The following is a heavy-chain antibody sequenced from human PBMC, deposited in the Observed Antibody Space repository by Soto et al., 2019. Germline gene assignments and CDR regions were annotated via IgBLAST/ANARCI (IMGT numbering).Heavy chain of an antibody. CDR1: GFTFSSYE. Sequence: EVQLVESGGGLVQPGGSLRLSCAASGFTFSSYEMNWVRQAPGKGLEWVSYISSSGSTIYYADSVKGRFTISRDNAKNSLYLQMNSLRAEDTAVYYCARSVVAGNLFDYWGQGTLVTVSS. CDR3: ARSVVAGNLFDY. D-gene: IGHD6-19*01. CDR2: ISSSGSTI. V-gene: IGHV3-48*03. J-gene: IGHJ4*02.